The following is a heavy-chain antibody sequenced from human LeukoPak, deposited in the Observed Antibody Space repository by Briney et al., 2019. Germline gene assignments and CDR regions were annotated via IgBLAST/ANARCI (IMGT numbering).Heavy chain of an antibody. J-gene: IGHJ5*02. CDR3: ARQVPGCSGGSCHSGWFDP. CDR2: IYPGDSDT. D-gene: IGHD2-15*01. CDR1: GYSFASYW. V-gene: IGHV5-51*01. Sequence: GESLNISCKGSGYSFASYWIGWVRQMPGKGLEWMGIIYPGDSDTRYSPSFQGQVTISADKSISTAYLQWSSLKASDTAMYYCARQVPGCSGGSCHSGWFDPWGQGTLVTVSS.